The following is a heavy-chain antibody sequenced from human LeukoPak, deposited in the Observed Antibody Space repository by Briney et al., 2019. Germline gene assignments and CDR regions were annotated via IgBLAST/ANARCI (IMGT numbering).Heavy chain of an antibody. CDR2: IYYSGST. J-gene: IGHJ6*02. CDR3: ARGGDPHYGMDV. CDR1: GGSTSSYY. Sequence: PSETLSLTCTVSGGSTSSYYWSWIRQPPGKGLEWIGNIYYSGSTNYNPSLRSRVTISVDTSKNQCSLKLSSVTAADTAVYYCARGGDPHYGMDVWGQGTTVTVSS. V-gene: IGHV4-59*01. D-gene: IGHD2-21*01.